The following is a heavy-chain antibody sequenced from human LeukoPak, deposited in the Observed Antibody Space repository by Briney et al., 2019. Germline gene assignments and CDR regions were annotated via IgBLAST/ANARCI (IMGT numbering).Heavy chain of an antibody. V-gene: IGHV3-23*01. J-gene: IGHJ5*02. CDR3: AKDLVGGREVVAGSTDWFDP. CDR1: GFTFSSYG. Sequence: KSRGSLRLSCAASGFTFSSYGMSWVRQAPGKGLEWVSAIIGSGGSTYYADSVKGRFTISRDNSKNTLYLQMDSLRAEDTAVYYCAKDLVGGREVVAGSTDWFDPWGQGTLVTVSS. CDR2: IIGSGGST. D-gene: IGHD6-19*01.